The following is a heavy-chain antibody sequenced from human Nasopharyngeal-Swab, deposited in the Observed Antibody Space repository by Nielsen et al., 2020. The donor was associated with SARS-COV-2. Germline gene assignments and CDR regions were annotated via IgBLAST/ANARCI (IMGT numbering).Heavy chain of an antibody. CDR3: TRDNEGDKNYDYIWGSYRPYY. CDR2: ISRSSTYV. CDR1: GFTFTSYS. J-gene: IGHJ4*02. D-gene: IGHD3-16*02. Sequence: GGSLRLSCAASGFTFTSYSMNWVRRAPGKGLEWVATISRSSTYVYYGDSVKGRFTISRDNAQNSLHLQMNSLRAEDTAVYYCTRDNEGDKNYDYIWGSYRPYYWGQGTLVTVSS. V-gene: IGHV3-21*01.